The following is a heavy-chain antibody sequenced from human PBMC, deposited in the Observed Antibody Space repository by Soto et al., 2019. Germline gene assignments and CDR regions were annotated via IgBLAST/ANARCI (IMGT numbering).Heavy chain of an antibody. D-gene: IGHD2-2*01. V-gene: IGHV5-10-1*01. CDR1: GYSFTSYW. Sequence: PGESLKISCKGSGYSFTSYWISWVRQMPGKGLEWMGRIDPSDSYTNYSPSFQGHVTISADKSISTAYLQWSSLKASDTAMYYCARLRIVVPAANDLHYGMDVWGQGTTVTVSS. CDR2: IDPSDSYT. J-gene: IGHJ6*02. CDR3: ARLRIVVPAANDLHYGMDV.